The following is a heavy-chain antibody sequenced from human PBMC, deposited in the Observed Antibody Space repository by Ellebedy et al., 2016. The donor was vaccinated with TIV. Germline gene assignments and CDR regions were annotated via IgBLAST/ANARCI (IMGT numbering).Heavy chain of an antibody. D-gene: IGHD3-3*01. J-gene: IGHJ4*02. CDR1: GYTFTSYG. CDR3: ARVVWTIFGVVVYYFDY. Sequence: ASVKVSXXASGYTFTSYGISWVRQAPGQGLEWMGWISAYNGNTNYAQKLQGRVTMTTDTSTSTAYMELRSLRSDDTAVYYCARVVWTIFGVVVYYFDYWGQGTLVTVSS. V-gene: IGHV1-18*04. CDR2: ISAYNGNT.